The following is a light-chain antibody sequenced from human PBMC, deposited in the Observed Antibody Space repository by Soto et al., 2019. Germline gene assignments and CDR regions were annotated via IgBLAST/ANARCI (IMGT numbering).Light chain of an antibody. CDR2: TAS. Sequence: DIQMTQSPSSLSVSVGDRVSITCRASQSISRYLNWYQQKPGKAPNLLIYTASSLQSGVPSRFSGSGSGTDFTLTINGLQPEDFATYYCQQAASFPITFGQGTRLENK. J-gene: IGKJ5*01. V-gene: IGKV1-39*01. CDR1: QSISRY. CDR3: QQAASFPIT.